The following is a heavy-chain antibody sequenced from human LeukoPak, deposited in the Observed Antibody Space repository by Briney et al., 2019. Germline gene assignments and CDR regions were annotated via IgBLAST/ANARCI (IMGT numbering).Heavy chain of an antibody. J-gene: IGHJ2*01. CDR3: ARQSRVEEYFEP. Sequence: SETLSLTCTVSGASITTTNYYWGWIRQPPGKGLEWIGSVFYTGFTYNNPSLKSRFTISVDPSKNQFFLRVKSVTAADTAVYYCARQSRVEEYFEPWGRGTRVVVSS. CDR2: VFYTGFT. V-gene: IGHV4-39*01. CDR1: GASITTTNYY.